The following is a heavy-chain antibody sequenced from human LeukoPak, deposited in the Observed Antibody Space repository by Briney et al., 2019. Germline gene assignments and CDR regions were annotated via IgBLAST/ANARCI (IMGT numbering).Heavy chain of an antibody. CDR2: ISSSSSYI. CDR1: GFTFSSYS. V-gene: IGHV3-21*01. CDR3: ASKRGCDY. J-gene: IGHJ4*02. Sequence: GGSLRLSYAASGFTFSSYSMNWVRQAPGKGLEWVSSISSSSSYIYYADSVKGRFTISRDNAKNSLYLQMNSLRAEDAAVYYCASKRGCDYWGQGTLVTVSS.